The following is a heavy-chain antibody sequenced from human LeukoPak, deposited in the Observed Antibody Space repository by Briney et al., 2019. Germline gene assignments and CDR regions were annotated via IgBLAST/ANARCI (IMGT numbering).Heavy chain of an antibody. J-gene: IGHJ6*03. CDR1: DYSISSGYY. CDR2: IYHSGSA. CDR3: ARGSNYSSGWYSYYYYYMDV. D-gene: IGHD6-19*01. V-gene: IGHV4-38-2*02. Sequence: SETLSLTCSVSDYSISSGYYWGWIRQPPGKGLEWIGSMEWIGSIYHSGSAYYNPSLKSRVTISVDKSKNQFSLKLSSVTAADTAVYYCARGSNYSSGWYSYYYYYMDVWGKGTTVTVSS.